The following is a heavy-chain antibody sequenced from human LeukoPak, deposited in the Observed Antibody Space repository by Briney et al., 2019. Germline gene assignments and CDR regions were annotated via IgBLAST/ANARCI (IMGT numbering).Heavy chain of an antibody. CDR2: INPSGGST. CDR3: ARDGGNSPRDLRRGVY. Sequence: ASVKVSCKASGYTFTSYYMHWVRQAPGQGLEWMGIINPSGGSTSYAQKFQGRVTMTRDTSTSTAYMELRSLRSDDTAVYYCARDGGNSPRDLRRGVYWGQGTLVTVSS. CDR1: GYTFTSYY. J-gene: IGHJ4*02. D-gene: IGHD4-23*01. V-gene: IGHV1-46*01.